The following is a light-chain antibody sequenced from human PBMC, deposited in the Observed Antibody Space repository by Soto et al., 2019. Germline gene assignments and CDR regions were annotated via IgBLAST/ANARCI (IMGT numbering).Light chain of an antibody. CDR2: QAS. CDR1: QSISRQ. J-gene: IGKJ1*01. Sequence: DIQMTQSPSTLSASVGDRVSITCRASQSISRQLAWYQQKPGKAPNLLIYQASNLETGVPSRFTGSGSGTXXXXXXXXLQPDXXXTYYCLQYQSYWTFGQGTKVEVK. CDR3: LQYQSYWT. V-gene: IGKV1-5*03.